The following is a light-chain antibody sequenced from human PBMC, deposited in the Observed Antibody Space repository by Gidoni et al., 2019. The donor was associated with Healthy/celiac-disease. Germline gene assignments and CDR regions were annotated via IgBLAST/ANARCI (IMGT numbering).Light chain of an antibody. CDR1: QDISNY. CDR3: QQYDNLPPLFT. V-gene: IGKV1-33*01. CDR2: DAS. J-gene: IGKJ3*01. Sequence: DIQMTQSPSSLSASVGDRVTITCQASQDISNYLNWYQQKPGKAPKLLIYDASNLATGVPSRFSGSGSGTDFTFTTSSLQPEDIATYYCQQYDNLPPLFTFGPGTKVDIK.